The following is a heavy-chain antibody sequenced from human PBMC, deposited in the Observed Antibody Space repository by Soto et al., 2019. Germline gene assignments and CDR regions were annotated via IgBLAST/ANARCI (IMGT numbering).Heavy chain of an antibody. CDR3: ARGAAAGYFDY. CDR1: GFTFSSYS. V-gene: IGHV3-21*01. CDR2: ISSSSSYI. D-gene: IGHD6-25*01. J-gene: IGHJ4*02. Sequence: EVQLVESGGGLGKRGGSLRLSCAASGFTFSSYSMNWVRQAPGKGLEWVSSISSSSSYIYYADSVKGRFTISRDNAKNSLYLQMNSLRAEDTAVYYCARGAAAGYFDYWGQGTLVTVSS.